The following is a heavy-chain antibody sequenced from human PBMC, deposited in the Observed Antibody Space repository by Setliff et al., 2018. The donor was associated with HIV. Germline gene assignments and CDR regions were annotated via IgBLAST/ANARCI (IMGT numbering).Heavy chain of an antibody. CDR3: ARWGASGGRPDWHAFDM. J-gene: IGHJ3*02. CDR2: IGYNGDT. CDR1: GGSINSYY. Sequence: PSETLSLTCTVSGGSINSYYWNWIRQSPGKGLEWIGYIGYNGDTSYNPSLNSRVTLSVDRSKNQFSLKLSSVSAADTAAYFCARWGASGGRPDWHAFDMWGQGTMVTVSS. D-gene: IGHD2-15*01. V-gene: IGHV4-59*01.